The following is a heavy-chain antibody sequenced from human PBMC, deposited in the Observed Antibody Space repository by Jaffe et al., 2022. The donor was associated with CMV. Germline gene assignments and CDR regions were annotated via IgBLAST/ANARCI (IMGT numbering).Heavy chain of an antibody. J-gene: IGHJ4*02. V-gene: IGHV3-23*01. CDR3: AKDSGYYGSGSYYNPGEMDY. D-gene: IGHD3-10*01. CDR2: ISGSGGST. CDR1: GFTFSSYA. Sequence: EVQLLESGGGLVQPGGSLRLSCAASGFTFSSYAMSWVRQAPGKGLEWVSAISGSGGSTYYADSVKGRFTISRDNSKNTLYLQMNSLRAEDTAVYYCAKDSGYYGSGSYYNPGEMDYWGQGTLVTVSS.